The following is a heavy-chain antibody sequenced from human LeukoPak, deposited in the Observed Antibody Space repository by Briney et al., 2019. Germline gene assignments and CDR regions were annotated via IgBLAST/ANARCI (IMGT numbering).Heavy chain of an antibody. D-gene: IGHD5-12*01. Sequence: GGSLRLSCAASGFTFSTSWMSWVRQVPGKGLEWVANIKKDGSETYYVDSVKGRFTTSRDNAKNSLYLQMNSLRAEDTAMYYCARGRYSGTTYYFDYWGQGTLVTVSS. CDR2: IKKDGSET. CDR3: ARGRYSGTTYYFDY. CDR1: GFTFSTSW. V-gene: IGHV3-7*03. J-gene: IGHJ4*02.